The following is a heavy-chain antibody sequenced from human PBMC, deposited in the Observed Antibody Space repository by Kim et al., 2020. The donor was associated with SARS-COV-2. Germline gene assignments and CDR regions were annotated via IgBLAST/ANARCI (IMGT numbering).Heavy chain of an antibody. CDR3: ARLPYYYDSSGYYSQYFQH. Sequence: SETLSLTCTVSGGSISSSSYYWGWIRQPPGKGLEWIGSIYYSGSTYYNPSLKSRVTISVDTSKNQFSLKLSSVTAADTAVYYCARLPYYYDSSGYYSQYFQHWGQGTLVTVSS. CDR2: IYYSGST. J-gene: IGHJ1*01. V-gene: IGHV4-39*01. CDR1: GGSISSSSYY. D-gene: IGHD3-22*01.